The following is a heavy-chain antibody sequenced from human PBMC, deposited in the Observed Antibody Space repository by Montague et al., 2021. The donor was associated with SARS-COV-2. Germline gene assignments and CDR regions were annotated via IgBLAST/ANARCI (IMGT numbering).Heavy chain of an antibody. Sequence: SETLSLTCAVYGGSFNNYYWSWICQPPGKGLELIGVVDHSGSTNSNSSLTSRLSISVDTSKNQFSLKLNSVSAADTAVSYCARGQVTIFGILIMLPAAGALDSWSQGTKVTVSS. CDR1: GGSFNNYY. J-gene: IGHJ3*02. CDR2: VDHSGST. V-gene: IGHV4-34*01. D-gene: IGHD3-3*01. CDR3: ARGQVTIFGILIMLPAAGALDS.